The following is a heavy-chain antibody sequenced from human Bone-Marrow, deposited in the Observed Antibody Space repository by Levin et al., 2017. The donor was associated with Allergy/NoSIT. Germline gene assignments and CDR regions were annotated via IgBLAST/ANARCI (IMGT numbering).Heavy chain of an antibody. CDR1: GFTVSSNY. V-gene: IGHV3-53*01. CDR3: VRDKDTMTPGFHYYYYMDV. D-gene: IGHD3-10*01. J-gene: IGHJ6*03. CDR2: IYTGGGT. Sequence: ETLSLTCAASGFTVSSNYMSWVRQAPGKGLEWVSVIYTGGGTFYADSVKGRFTISRDNSKNSLYLQMNSLRAEDTAVYYCVRDKDTMTPGFHYYYYMDVWGKGTTVTVSS.